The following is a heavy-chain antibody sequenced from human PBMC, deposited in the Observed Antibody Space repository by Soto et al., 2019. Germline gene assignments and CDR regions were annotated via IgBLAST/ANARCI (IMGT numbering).Heavy chain of an antibody. V-gene: IGHV1-69*06. CDR2: IIPIFGTA. CDR3: ARAAQYYYDSSGYYRAGGYFDY. D-gene: IGHD3-22*01. J-gene: IGHJ4*02. Sequence: SVKVSCKASGGTFSSYAISWVRQAPGQGLEWMGGIIPIFGTANYAQKFQGRVTITADKYTRTAYMELSSLRSEDTAVYYCARAAQYYYDSSGYYRAGGYFDYWGQGTLVTVSS. CDR1: GGTFSSYA.